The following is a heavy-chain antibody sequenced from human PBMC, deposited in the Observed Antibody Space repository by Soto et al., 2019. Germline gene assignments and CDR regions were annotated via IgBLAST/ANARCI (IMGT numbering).Heavy chain of an antibody. CDR2: INHSGST. D-gene: IGHD6-13*01. J-gene: IGHJ6*02. CDR3: ARGRSWYFVYYYYVMAF. CDR1: GGSFSGYY. V-gene: IGHV4-34*01. Sequence: SETLSLTCAVYGGSFSGYYWSWIRQPPGKGLEWIGEINHSGSTNYNPSLKSRVTISADTSKNQFSLKLSSVTAADTAVYYCARGRSWYFVYYYYVMAFWGQGTTVTVSS.